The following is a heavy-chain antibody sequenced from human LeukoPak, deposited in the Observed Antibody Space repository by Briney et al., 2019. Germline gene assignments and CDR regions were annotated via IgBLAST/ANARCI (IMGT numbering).Heavy chain of an antibody. J-gene: IGHJ4*02. CDR3: ARDLTGVDTAMVTVDY. V-gene: IGHV1-69*04. CDR1: GFTFSSYA. CDR2: IIPILGIA. D-gene: IGHD5-18*01. Sequence: GGSLRLSCAASGFTFSSYAMSWVRQAPGQGLEWMGRIIPILGIANYAQKFQGRVTITADKSTSTAYMELSRLRSDDTAVYYCARDLTGVDTAMVTVDYWGQGTLVTVSS.